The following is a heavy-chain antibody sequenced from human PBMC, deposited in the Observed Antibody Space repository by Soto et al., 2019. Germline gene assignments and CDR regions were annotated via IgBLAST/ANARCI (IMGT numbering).Heavy chain of an antibody. D-gene: IGHD3-3*01. J-gene: IGHJ6*02. CDR1: GFTFSSYG. V-gene: IGHV3-30*18. CDR2: ISYDGSNK. Sequence: QVPLVESGGGVVQPGRSLRLSCAASGFTFSSYGMHWVRQAPGKGLEWVAVISYDGSNKYYADSVKGRFTISRDNSKNTLYLQMNSLRAEATAVYYCAKDVLRFLEWLAFYRMAVWGQGTTVTVSS. CDR3: AKDVLRFLEWLAFYRMAV.